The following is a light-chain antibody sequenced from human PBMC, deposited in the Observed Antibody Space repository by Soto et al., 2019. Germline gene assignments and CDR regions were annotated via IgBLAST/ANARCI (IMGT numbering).Light chain of an antibody. J-gene: IGLJ1*01. CDR2: ENN. Sequence: VVTQPPSVSEAPGQRVTISCTGSSSNIGAGYEAHWYQQVPGTAPKLLIYENNNRPSGVPDRFSGSKSGTSASLAITGLQAEDEAEYYCQSYDSSLSGYVFGTGTKVTVL. V-gene: IGLV1-40*01. CDR1: SSNIGAGYE. CDR3: QSYDSSLSGYV.